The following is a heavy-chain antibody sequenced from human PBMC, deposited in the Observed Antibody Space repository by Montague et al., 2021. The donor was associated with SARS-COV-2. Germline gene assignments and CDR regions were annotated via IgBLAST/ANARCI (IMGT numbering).Heavy chain of an antibody. V-gene: IGHV4-38-2*02. Sequence: SETLSLTCTVSGYSISSGYYWGWIRQPPGKGLEWIGSIYHSGSTSYNPSLKSRVTISVDTSKNQFSLKLSSVTAADTAVYYCARRPLGYYYYGMDVWGQGTTVTVSS. CDR3: ARRPLGYYYYGMDV. CDR2: IYHSGST. CDR1: GYSISSGYY. J-gene: IGHJ6*02.